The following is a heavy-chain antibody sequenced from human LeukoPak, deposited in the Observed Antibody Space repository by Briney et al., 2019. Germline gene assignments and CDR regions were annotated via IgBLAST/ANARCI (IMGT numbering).Heavy chain of an antibody. J-gene: IGHJ4*02. CDR1: GFAFSSQA. V-gene: IGHV3-74*01. CDR3: ANYGGNSPF. D-gene: IGHD4-23*01. Sequence: GGSLRLSCAASGFAFSSQAMGWVRQAPGKGLVWVSHINSDGSSTTYADSVKGRFTISRDNAKNTLYLQMNTLRVEDTAVYYCANYGGNSPFWGQGTLVTVSS. CDR2: INSDGSST.